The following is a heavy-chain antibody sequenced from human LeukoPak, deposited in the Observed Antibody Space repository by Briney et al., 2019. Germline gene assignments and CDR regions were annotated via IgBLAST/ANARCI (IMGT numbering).Heavy chain of an antibody. V-gene: IGHV4-30-4*08. Sequence: SETLSLTCTVSGASIGSGDYYWSWVRRPPGEGLDWLGYIYYSGITNYNPSLKSQLTISVDTSKNQFSLKLSSVTAADTAVYYCARYSWGYSYLFDFWGQGTLVTVSS. CDR2: IYYSGIT. J-gene: IGHJ4*02. CDR3: ARYSWGYSYLFDF. D-gene: IGHD5-18*01. CDR1: GASIGSGDYY.